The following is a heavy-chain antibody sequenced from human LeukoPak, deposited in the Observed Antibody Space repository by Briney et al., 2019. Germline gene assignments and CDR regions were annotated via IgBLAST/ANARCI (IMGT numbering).Heavy chain of an antibody. J-gene: IGHJ4*02. CDR1: GGSISSYY. V-gene: IGHV4-59*08. D-gene: IGHD5-24*01. CDR2: IYYSGST. Sequence: SETLSLTCTVSGGSISSYYWSCIRQPPGKGLEWIGYIYYSGSTNYNPSLKSRVTISVDTSKNQFSLKLSSVTAADTAVYYCARSERRRDGYNNWGQGTLVTVSS. CDR3: ARSERRRDGYNN.